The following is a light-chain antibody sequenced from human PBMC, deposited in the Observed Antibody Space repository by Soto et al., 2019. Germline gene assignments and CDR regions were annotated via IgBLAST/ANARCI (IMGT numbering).Light chain of an antibody. V-gene: IGKV3-20*01. J-gene: IGKJ1*01. CDR1: QRVSSSF. Sequence: EIVLTQSPGTLSLSPGERATLSCRASQRVSSSFLAWYQQKPGQAPRLLIYGASSRATGIPDRFSGSGSGTDFTLTISRLEPEDFEVYYCQQYGSSSWTFGQGTKVEIK. CDR2: GAS. CDR3: QQYGSSSWT.